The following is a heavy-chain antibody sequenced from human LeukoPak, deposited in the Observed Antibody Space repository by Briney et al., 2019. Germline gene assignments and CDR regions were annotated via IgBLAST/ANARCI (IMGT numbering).Heavy chain of an antibody. D-gene: IGHD3-3*01. CDR2: ISGSGGST. V-gene: IGHV3-23*01. CDR1: GFTFSSYA. CDR3: AKDPYYDFWSGSDY. Sequence: GGSLRLSCAASGFTFSSYAMSWVRQAPGKGLEWVSAISGSGGSTYYADSVKGRFTISRDNSKNTLYLQMNSLRAEDTAVYYCAKDPYYDFWSGSDYCGQGTLVTVSS. J-gene: IGHJ4*02.